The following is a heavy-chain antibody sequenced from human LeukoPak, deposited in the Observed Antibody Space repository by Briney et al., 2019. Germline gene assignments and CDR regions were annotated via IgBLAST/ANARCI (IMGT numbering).Heavy chain of an antibody. CDR3: AKGEGAYYYYGVDV. V-gene: IGHV3-23*01. CDR1: GFTFSDYA. J-gene: IGHJ6*02. Sequence: GGSLRLSCAASGFTFSDYAMTWVRQAPGKGLEWVSSISGSGASTYYADSVKGRFTISGDISKNTLYLQMSSLRAEDAAVYYCAKGEGAYYYYGVDVWGQGTTVTVSS. D-gene: IGHD1-26*01. CDR2: ISGSGAST.